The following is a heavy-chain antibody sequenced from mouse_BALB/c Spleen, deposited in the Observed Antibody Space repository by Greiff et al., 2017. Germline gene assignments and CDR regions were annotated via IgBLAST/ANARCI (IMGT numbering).Heavy chain of an antibody. CDR2: ISYDGSN. CDR1: GYSITSGYY. J-gene: IGHJ3*01. V-gene: IGHV3-6*02. Sequence: ESGPGLVKPSQSLSLTCSVTGYSITSGYYWNWIRQFPGNKLEWMGYISYDGSNNYNPSLKNRISITRDTSKNQFFLKLNSVTTEDTATYYCARDRVITTSPFAYWGQGTLVTVSA. CDR3: ARDRVITTSPFAY. D-gene: IGHD2-4*01.